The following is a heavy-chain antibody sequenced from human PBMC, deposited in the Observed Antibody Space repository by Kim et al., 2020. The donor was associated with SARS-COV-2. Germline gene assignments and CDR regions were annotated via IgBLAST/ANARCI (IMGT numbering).Heavy chain of an antibody. CDR3: AKDTRKFSNTWYQAPDY. J-gene: IGHJ4*02. V-gene: IGHV3-30*18. CDR1: GFTFSDYA. Sequence: GGSLRLSCAASGFTFSDYAIHWVRQAPGKGLEWVAVISYDGTDKKYADSVKGRFTTSREDSQNTLFLQMNSLRPDDTAMYYCAKDTRKFSNTWYQAPDYWGQGTLVTVSS. D-gene: IGHD6-13*01. CDR2: ISYDGTDK.